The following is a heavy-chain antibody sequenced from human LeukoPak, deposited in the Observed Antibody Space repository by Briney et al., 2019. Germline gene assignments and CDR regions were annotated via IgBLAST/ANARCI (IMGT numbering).Heavy chain of an antibody. CDR3: AKEGDITMIVVVIKYFDY. V-gene: IGHV3-23*01. Sequence: GGSLRLSCAASGFTFSSYAMSWVRQAPGKGLEWVSAISGNGGSTYYADSVKGRFTISRDNSKNTLYLQMNSLRAEDTAVYYCAKEGDITMIVVVIKYFDYWGQGTLVTVSS. J-gene: IGHJ4*02. CDR2: ISGNGGST. D-gene: IGHD3-22*01. CDR1: GFTFSSYA.